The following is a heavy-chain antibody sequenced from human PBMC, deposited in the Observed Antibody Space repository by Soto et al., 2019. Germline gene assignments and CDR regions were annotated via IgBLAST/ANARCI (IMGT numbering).Heavy chain of an antibody. V-gene: IGHV1-24*01. D-gene: IGHD3-3*01. J-gene: IGHJ3*02. CDR2: FDPEDGET. CDR1: GYTLTELS. Sequence: ASVKGTCKGSGYTLTELSMHWVRQAPGKGLEWMGGFDPEDGETIYAQKFQGRATMTEDTSTDTAYMELSSLRSEDTAVYYCATSDDFWSGRDAFDIWGQGTMVTVSS. CDR3: ATSDDFWSGRDAFDI.